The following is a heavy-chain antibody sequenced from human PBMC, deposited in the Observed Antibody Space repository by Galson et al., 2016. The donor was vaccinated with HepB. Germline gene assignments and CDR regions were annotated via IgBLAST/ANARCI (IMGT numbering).Heavy chain of an antibody. Sequence: SETLSLTCAVYGGSFSGYYWSWIRQPPGKGLEWIGEINHSGSINYNPSLKSRVTVSADASKNQFSLKMSSVTAADTALYYFAFTTGIYYLDYWGQGTLVTVSS. V-gene: IGHV4-34*01. J-gene: IGHJ4*02. CDR1: GGSFSGYY. D-gene: IGHD7-27*01. CDR3: AFTTGIYYLDY. CDR2: INHSGSI.